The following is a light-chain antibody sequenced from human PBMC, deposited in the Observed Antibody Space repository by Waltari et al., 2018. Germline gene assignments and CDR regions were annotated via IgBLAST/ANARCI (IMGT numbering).Light chain of an antibody. V-gene: IGKV3-20*01. Sequence: EIVLTQSPGSLSSSPGERVTLSFRASQSVSRALAWYQQKPGQAPRLLIFGASNRDTGIPDRFSGSGSETDFSLTISRLEPEDFAVYYCQHYVRLPATFGRGTKVEIK. CDR2: GAS. J-gene: IGKJ1*01. CDR1: QSVSRA. CDR3: QHYVRLPAT.